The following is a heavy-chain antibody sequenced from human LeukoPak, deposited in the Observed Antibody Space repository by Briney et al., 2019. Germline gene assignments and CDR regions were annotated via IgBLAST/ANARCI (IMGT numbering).Heavy chain of an antibody. CDR2: IHHDGSNK. CDR1: GFTFSSYG. J-gene: IGHJ5*02. Sequence: GGSLRLSCAASGFTFSSYGMHWVRQAPGKGLDRVAFIHHDGSNKYYADSVKGRFTISRDNSKNTLYLQMNSLRAEDTAVYYCPPTTFDPWGQGTLVTVSS. D-gene: IGHD1-14*01. V-gene: IGHV3-30*02. CDR3: PPTTFDP.